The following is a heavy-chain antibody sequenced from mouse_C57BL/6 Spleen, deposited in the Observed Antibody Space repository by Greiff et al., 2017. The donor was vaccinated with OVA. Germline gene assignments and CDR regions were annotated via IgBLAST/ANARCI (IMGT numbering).Heavy chain of an antibody. CDR3: ARTLHYGSSPHWYFDV. Sequence: EVQGVESGPGMVKPSQSLSLTCTVTGYSITSGYDWHWIRHFPGNKLEWMGYISYSGSTNYNPSLKSRISITHDTSKNHFFLKLNSVTTEDTATYYCARTLHYGSSPHWYFDVWGTGTTVTVSS. J-gene: IGHJ1*03. CDR2: ISYSGST. CDR1: GYSITSGYD. D-gene: IGHD1-1*01. V-gene: IGHV3-1*01.